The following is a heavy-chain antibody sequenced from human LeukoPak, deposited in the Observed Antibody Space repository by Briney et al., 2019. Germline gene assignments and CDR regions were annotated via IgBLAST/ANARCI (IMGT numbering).Heavy chain of an antibody. D-gene: IGHD6-19*01. CDR2: IYHSGST. CDR1: GGSISGYY. J-gene: IGHJ4*02. V-gene: IGHV4-38-2*02. Sequence: SETLSLTCTVSGGSISGYYWGWIRQPPGKGLEWIGSIYHSGSTYYNPSLKSRVTISVDTSKNQFSLKVSSVTAADTAVYYCARGLAHRSGWIDNFDYWGQGTLVTVSS. CDR3: ARGLAHRSGWIDNFDY.